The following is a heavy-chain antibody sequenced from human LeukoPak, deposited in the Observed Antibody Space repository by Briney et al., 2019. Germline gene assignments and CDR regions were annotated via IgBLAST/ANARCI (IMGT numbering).Heavy chain of an antibody. CDR2: IIPILGIA. J-gene: IGHJ6*02. Sequence: SVKVSCKASGGTFSSYAISWVRQAPGQGLEWMGRIIPILGIANYAQKFQGRVTITADKSTSTAYMELSSLRSEDTAVYYCARDSSIAAAGYYYYGMDVWGQGTTDTVSS. D-gene: IGHD6-13*01. V-gene: IGHV1-69*04. CDR3: ARDSSIAAAGYYYYGMDV. CDR1: GGTFSSYA.